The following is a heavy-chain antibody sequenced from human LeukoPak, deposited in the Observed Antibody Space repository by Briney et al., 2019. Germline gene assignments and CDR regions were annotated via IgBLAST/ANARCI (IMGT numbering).Heavy chain of an antibody. CDR2: FDAEDGKT. Sequence: GASVKVSCKVSGYTLTELSMHWVRQAPGNGLEWMGGFDAEDGKTIYAQKFQGRVTMTEDTSTDTAYMELSSLRSEDTAVYYCASLYCSSTRCYGPYYYYGMDVWGQGATVTVSS. D-gene: IGHD2-2*01. V-gene: IGHV1-24*01. CDR1: GYTLTELS. J-gene: IGHJ6*02. CDR3: ASLYCSSTRCYGPYYYYGMDV.